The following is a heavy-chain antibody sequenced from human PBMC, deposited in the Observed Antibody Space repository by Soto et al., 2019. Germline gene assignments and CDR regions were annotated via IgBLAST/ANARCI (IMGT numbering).Heavy chain of an antibody. CDR2: INHSGST. CDR3: ARLEWGSYYDFWSGYYRGHNWFDP. J-gene: IGHJ5*02. V-gene: IGHV4-34*01. CDR1: GGSFSGYY. Sequence: QVQLQQWGAGLLKPSETLSLTCAVYGGSFSGYYWSWIRQPPGKGLEWIGEINHSGSTNYNPSLKSRVTISLDTSKNQFSLKLSSVTAADTAVYYCARLEWGSYYDFWSGYYRGHNWFDPWGQGTLVTVSS. D-gene: IGHD3-3*01.